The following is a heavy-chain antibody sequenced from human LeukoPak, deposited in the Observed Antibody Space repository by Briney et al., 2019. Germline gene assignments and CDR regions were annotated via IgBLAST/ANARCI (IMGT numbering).Heavy chain of an antibody. CDR3: ARDNVGGLPFGY. D-gene: IGHD5-12*01. CDR2: ISSSSSYI. CDR1: GFTFSSYS. J-gene: IGHJ4*02. Sequence: GGSLRLSCAASGFTFSSYSMNWVRQAPGKGLEWVSSISSSSSYIYYADSVKGRFTISRDNAKNSLYLQMNSLRAEDTAVYYCARDNVGGLPFGYWGQGTLVTVSS. V-gene: IGHV3-21*01.